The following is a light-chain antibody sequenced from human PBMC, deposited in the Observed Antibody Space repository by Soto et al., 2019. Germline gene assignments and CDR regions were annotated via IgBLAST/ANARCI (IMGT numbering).Light chain of an antibody. Sequence: EIVMTQSPATLSVSPGERATLSCRASQSVSTSYLAWYQQKPGQAPRLLIFNTSNRATGIPDRFSGSGSGTDFTLTISSLQSEDFAVYFCQQYHIWPSWTFGQGTKVDIK. J-gene: IGKJ1*01. V-gene: IGKV3D-15*01. CDR1: QSVSTSY. CDR2: NTS. CDR3: QQYHIWPSWT.